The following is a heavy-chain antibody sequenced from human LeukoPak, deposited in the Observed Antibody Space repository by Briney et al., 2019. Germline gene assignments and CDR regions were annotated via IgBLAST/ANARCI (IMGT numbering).Heavy chain of an antibody. CDR2: INTNTGNP. CDR3: ARDSFNGSSIYYFDY. V-gene: IGHV7-4-1*02. D-gene: IGHD1-26*01. CDR1: GYTFTSYG. J-gene: IGHJ4*02. Sequence: ASVKVSCKASGYTFTSYGISWVRQAPGQGLEWMGWINTNTGNPTYAQGFTGRFVFSLDTSVSTAYLQISSLKAEDTAVYYCARDSFNGSSIYYFDYWGQGTLVTVSS.